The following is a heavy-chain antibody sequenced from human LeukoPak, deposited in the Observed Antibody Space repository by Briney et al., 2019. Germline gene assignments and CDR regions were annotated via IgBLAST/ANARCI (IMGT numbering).Heavy chain of an antibody. V-gene: IGHV3-15*07. J-gene: IGHJ4*02. CDR3: TTDRTVYYYDSSGYYSRRGFDY. CDR2: IKSKTDGGTT. D-gene: IGHD3-22*01. CDR1: GSGFPFTNAW. Sequence: PGGSLRLSCAVSGSGFPFTNAWMNWVRQAPGKGLEWVGRIKSKTDGGTTDYAAPVKGRFTISRDDSKNTLYLQMNSLKTEDTAVYYCTTDRTVYYYDSSGYYSRRGFDYWGQGTLVTVSS.